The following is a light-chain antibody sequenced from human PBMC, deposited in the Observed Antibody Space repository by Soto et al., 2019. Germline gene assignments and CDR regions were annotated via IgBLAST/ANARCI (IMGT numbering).Light chain of an antibody. Sequence: QSARTQPASLSGSPGQSITISCTGTSSDIGAYDYVSWFQQHPGKAPKLMISEVNNRPSGVSNRFSGSKSGNTAYLTISGLQVEDEAEDFCFSFTTTSTHVFGTGTKSTVL. J-gene: IGLJ1*01. CDR3: FSFTTTSTHV. V-gene: IGLV2-14*01. CDR2: EVN. CDR1: SSDIGAYDY.